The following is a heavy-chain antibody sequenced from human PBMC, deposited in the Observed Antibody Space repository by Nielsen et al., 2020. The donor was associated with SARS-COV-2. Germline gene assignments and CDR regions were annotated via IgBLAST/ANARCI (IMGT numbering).Heavy chain of an antibody. CDR1: GGSFSGYY. D-gene: IGHD2-2*01. V-gene: IGHV4-34*01. Sequence: SETLSLTCAVYGGSFSGYYWSWIRQPPGKGLEWIGEINHSGSTNYNPSLKSRVTISVDTSKNQFSLKLSSVTAADTAVYYCARQGDIVVGPAEEEYWFDPWGQGTLVTVSS. J-gene: IGHJ5*02. CDR2: INHSGST. CDR3: ARQGDIVVGPAEEEYWFDP.